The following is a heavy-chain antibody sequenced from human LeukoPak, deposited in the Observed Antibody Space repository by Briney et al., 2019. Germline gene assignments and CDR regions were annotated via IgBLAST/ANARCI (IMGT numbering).Heavy chain of an antibody. V-gene: IGHV3-21*01. CDR1: GFTFSSYS. J-gene: IGHJ3*02. CDR2: ISSSSSYI. D-gene: IGHD1-26*01. Sequence: GGSLRLSCAASGFTFSSYSMNWVRQAPGKGLEWVSSISSSSSYIYYADSVKGRFTISRDNAKNSLYLQMNSLRAEDTAVYYCARDYLSGSYFYAFDIWGQGTMVTVSS. CDR3: ARDYLSGSYFYAFDI.